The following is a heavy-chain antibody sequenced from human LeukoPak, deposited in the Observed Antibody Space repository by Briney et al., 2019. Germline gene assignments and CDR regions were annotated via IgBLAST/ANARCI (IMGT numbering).Heavy chain of an antibody. J-gene: IGHJ4*02. CDR3: ARVFNHYDSSGYLDY. Sequence: PSETLSLTCTVSGGSIREYYLSWIRQPPGKGLEWIGYIYDSGSTDYNPSLKSRVTISVDTSKNQFSLKLSSVTAADTAVYYCARVFNHYDSSGYLDYWGQGTLVTVSS. CDR1: GGSIREYY. CDR2: IYDSGST. D-gene: IGHD3-22*01. V-gene: IGHV4-59*01.